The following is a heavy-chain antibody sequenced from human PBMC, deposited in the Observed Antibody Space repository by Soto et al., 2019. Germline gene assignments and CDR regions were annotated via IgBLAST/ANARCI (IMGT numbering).Heavy chain of an antibody. CDR2: IFYSGST. D-gene: IGHD5-12*01. V-gene: IGHV4-39*07. Sequence: PSETLSLTCTVSGGSISSSSYYWGWIRQPPGKGLEWIGSIFYSGSTYYNPSLKSRVTISVDTSKNQFSLTVTSVTAADTAVYYCARAGRGVDIVATTLNYYYYYGMDVWGQGTTVTVSS. J-gene: IGHJ6*02. CDR1: GGSISSSSYY. CDR3: ARAGRGVDIVATTLNYYYYYGMDV.